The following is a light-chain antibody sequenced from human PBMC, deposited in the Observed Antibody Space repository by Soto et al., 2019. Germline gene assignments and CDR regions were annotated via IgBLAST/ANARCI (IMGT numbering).Light chain of an antibody. CDR3: QQSYITPLT. CDR1: QTISLY. J-gene: IGKJ3*01. V-gene: IGKV1-39*01. CDR2: GAS. Sequence: DIQMTQSPSSLSASVGDRVTISCRASQTISLYLNWYQQRPGKAPKLLVYGASTLQSGVPSRFSVSRSGTDFTLTISSLQPEDFGTYFCQQSYITPLTFGPGTTVDVK.